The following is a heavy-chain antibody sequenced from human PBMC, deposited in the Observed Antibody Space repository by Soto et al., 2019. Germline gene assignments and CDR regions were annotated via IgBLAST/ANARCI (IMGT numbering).Heavy chain of an antibody. CDR1: GGTFSSYA. J-gene: IGHJ3*02. Sequence: GASVKVSCKASGGTFSSYAISWVRQAPGQGLEWMGGIIPIFGTANYAQKFQGRVTITADESTSTAYMELSSLRSEDTAVYYCARGPHDSSGYYHAFDIWGQGTMVTVSS. CDR2: IIPIFGTA. V-gene: IGHV1-69*13. D-gene: IGHD3-22*01. CDR3: ARGPHDSSGYYHAFDI.